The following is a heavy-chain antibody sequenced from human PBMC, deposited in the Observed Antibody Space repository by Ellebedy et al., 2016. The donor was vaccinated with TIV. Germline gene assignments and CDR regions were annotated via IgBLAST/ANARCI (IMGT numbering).Heavy chain of an antibody. D-gene: IGHD4-11*01. J-gene: IGHJ5*02. CDR2: IKSDGSGT. CDR1: GFIFGRYW. V-gene: IGHV3-74*01. Sequence: GGSLRLXXVASGFIFGRYWMHWVRQAPGNKLVWVSRIKSDGSGTTYADSVKDRFTTSRDNARNTLYLQMNSLRGEDTAVYFCARDRGDYSISGPWGQGTLVTVSS. CDR3: ARDRGDYSISGP.